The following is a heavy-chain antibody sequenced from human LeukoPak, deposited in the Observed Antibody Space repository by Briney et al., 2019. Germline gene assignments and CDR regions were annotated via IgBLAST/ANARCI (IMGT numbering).Heavy chain of an antibody. CDR2: IKQDGSLQ. D-gene: IGHD3-10*01. CDR1: GFTFDTYW. Sequence: GGSLRLSCAASGFTFDTYWMTWVRQAPGKGLEWVANIKQDGSLQYYVDSAKGRFTISRDSAKNSLYLEMNSLRAEDTAVYYCARVFTLYGSGSYDYWGQGTLVTVSS. J-gene: IGHJ4*02. V-gene: IGHV3-7*01. CDR3: ARVFTLYGSGSYDY.